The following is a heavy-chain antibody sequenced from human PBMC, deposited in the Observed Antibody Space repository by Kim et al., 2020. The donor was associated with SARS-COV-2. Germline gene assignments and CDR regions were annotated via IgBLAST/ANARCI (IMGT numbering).Heavy chain of an antibody. V-gene: IGHV4-4*02. J-gene: IGHJ5*01. CDR3: ARGNTDVSGWFGMSWFDY. D-gene: IGHD6-19*01. Sequence: SETLSLTCAVSGGPSSTSTWWTWVRQAPGKGLEWLADIYQNGQTRYNPSLKSRVTISMDTPNNQVSLELTSVTAADTAMYYCARGNTDVSGWFGMSWFDYWGQGTLVTVSS. CDR2: IYQNGQT. CDR1: GGPSSTSTW.